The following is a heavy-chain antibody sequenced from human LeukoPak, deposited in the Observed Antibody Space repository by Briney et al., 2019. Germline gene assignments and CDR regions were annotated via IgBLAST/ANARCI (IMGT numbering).Heavy chain of an antibody. CDR1: GGSISSSSYY. CDR3: ARLNEDCTNGVCYDY. J-gene: IGHJ4*02. D-gene: IGHD2-8*01. V-gene: IGHV4-39*01. CDR2: IYYSGST. Sequence: SETLSLTCTVSGGSISSSSYYWGWIRQPPGKGLEWIGSIYYSGSTYYNPSLKSRVTISVDTSKNQFSLKLSSVTAADTAVYYCARLNEDCTNGVCYDYWGQGTLVTVSS.